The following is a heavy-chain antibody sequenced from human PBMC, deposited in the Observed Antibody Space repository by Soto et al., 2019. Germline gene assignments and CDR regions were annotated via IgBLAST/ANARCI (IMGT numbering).Heavy chain of an antibody. Sequence: SETLSLTCAVSGGSISSGGYSWSWIRQPPGKGLEWMGYVYYTESTSYNPSLKSRVTISVDTSKNQFSLKLRSVTAADTAVYYCARSRGAVIFDNWGQGTLVTVSS. V-gene: IGHV4-61*08. CDR2: VYYTEST. CDR3: ARSRGAVIFDN. D-gene: IGHD3-10*01. J-gene: IGHJ4*02. CDR1: GGSISSGGYS.